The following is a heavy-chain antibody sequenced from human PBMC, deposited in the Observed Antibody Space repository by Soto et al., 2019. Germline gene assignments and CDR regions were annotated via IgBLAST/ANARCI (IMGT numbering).Heavy chain of an antibody. D-gene: IGHD5-18*01. CDR2: ISYDGSNK. CDR3: AKDVGDTDMVS. Sequence: QVQLVESGGGVVQPGRSLRLSCAASGFTFSSYGMHWVRQAPGKGLEWVAVISYDGSNKYYADSVKGRFTISRDNSKNTLYLQMNSLRAEDTAVYYCAKDVGDTDMVSWGQGTLVTVSS. V-gene: IGHV3-30*18. CDR1: GFTFSSYG. J-gene: IGHJ5*02.